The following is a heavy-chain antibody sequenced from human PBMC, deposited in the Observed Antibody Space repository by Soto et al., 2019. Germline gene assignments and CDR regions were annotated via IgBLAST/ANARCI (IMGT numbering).Heavy chain of an antibody. Sequence: GGSLRLSCAASGFTFSSYGMHWVRQAPGKGLEWVAVISYDGSNKYYADSVKGRFTISRDNSKNTLYLQMNSLRAEDTAVYYCAKVRSDYGDYAVWGQGTLVTVSS. CDR2: ISYDGSNK. D-gene: IGHD4-17*01. V-gene: IGHV3-30*18. J-gene: IGHJ4*02. CDR1: GFTFSSYG. CDR3: AKVRSDYGDYAV.